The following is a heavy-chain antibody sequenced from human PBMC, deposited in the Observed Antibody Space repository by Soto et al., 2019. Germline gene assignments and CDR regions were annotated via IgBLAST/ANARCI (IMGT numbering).Heavy chain of an antibody. CDR2: INHSGST. CDR3: ARGRYCSGGSCYSYFDY. V-gene: IGHV4-34*01. CDR1: GGSFSGYY. J-gene: IGHJ4*02. D-gene: IGHD2-15*01. Sequence: SETLSLTCAVYGGSFSGYYWSWIRQPPGKGLEWIGEINHSGSTNYNPSLKSRVTISVDTSKNQFSLKLSSVTAADTAVYYCARGRYCSGGSCYSYFDYWGQGTLVTVSS.